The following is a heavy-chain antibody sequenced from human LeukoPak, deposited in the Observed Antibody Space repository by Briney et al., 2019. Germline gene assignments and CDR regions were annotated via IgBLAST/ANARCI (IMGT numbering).Heavy chain of an antibody. J-gene: IGHJ6*03. CDR1: GFTFSSYG. CDR2: ISSSGSTI. CDR3: ARGMRYSGYDWIFGHYYMDV. V-gene: IGHV3-48*04. D-gene: IGHD5-12*01. Sequence: PGGSLRLSCAASGFTFSSYGMHWVRQAPGKGLEWVSYISSSGSTIYYADSVKGRFTISRDNAKNSLYLQMNSLRAEDTAVYYCARGMRYSGYDWIFGHYYMDVWGKGTTVTISS.